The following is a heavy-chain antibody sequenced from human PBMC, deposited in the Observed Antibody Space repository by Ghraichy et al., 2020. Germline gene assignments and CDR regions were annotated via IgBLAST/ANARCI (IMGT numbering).Heavy chain of an antibody. CDR3: ARLSSLVPFGKNNYYHAMDV. D-gene: IGHD2-2*01. Sequence: SETLSLTCTVSGGSINSYYWSWIRQPPGKGLEWIGYIYYSGTTNYSPSLNSRLTISVDTSKNQFSLKLSSVTAADTAVYYCARLSSLVPFGKNNYYHAMDVGGLVTTVTVSS. CDR1: GGSINSYY. CDR2: IYYSGTT. J-gene: IGHJ6*02. V-gene: IGHV4-59*08.